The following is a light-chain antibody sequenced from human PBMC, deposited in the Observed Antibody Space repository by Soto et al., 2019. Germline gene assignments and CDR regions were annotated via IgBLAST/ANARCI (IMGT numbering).Light chain of an antibody. J-gene: IGLJ2*01. Sequence: QSALTQPASVSGSPGRSSTIPSPGTSSDFGSYNLVSWYQQHPGKAPKLMIYEGSERPSGLSNRFSGSKSGNTASLTISGLQAEDEADYYCCSYAGISTHVVFGGGTKLTVL. V-gene: IGLV2-23*01. CDR2: EGS. CDR1: SSDFGSYNL. CDR3: CSYAGISTHVV.